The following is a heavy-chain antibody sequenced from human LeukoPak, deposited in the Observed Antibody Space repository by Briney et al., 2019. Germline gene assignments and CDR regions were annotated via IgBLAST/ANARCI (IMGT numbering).Heavy chain of an antibody. Sequence: ASVKVSCKASGYTFTNYPMIWVRQAPGQGLEWIGWIDTKTGRPTYAQGLTGLFVFSLDTSVSTTYLQISNLQAHDTAMFYCARGGYSRGQGSPFDYWGQGTLVTVSS. CDR3: ARGGYSRGQGSPFDY. D-gene: IGHD6-25*01. J-gene: IGHJ4*02. CDR1: GYTFTNYP. V-gene: IGHV7-4-1*02. CDR2: IDTKTGRP.